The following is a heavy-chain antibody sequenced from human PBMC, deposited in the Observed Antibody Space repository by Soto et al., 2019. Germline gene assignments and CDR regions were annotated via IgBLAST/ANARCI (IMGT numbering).Heavy chain of an antibody. J-gene: IGHJ3*02. D-gene: IGHD2-15*01. CDR3: AKALLRTGAFDI. Sequence: GGSLRLSCAASGFTFSSYGMHWVRQAPGMVLELVAVISYDGINKYYADSVMVRFTIFIDNSKNTLYLQMNSLRAEDTAVYYCAKALLRTGAFDIWGQGTMVTVSS. CDR1: GFTFSSYG. V-gene: IGHV3-30*18. CDR2: ISYDGINK.